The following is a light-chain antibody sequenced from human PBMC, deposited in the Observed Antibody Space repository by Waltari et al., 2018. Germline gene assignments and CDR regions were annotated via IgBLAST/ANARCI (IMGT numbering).Light chain of an antibody. CDR2: DVS. J-gene: IGLJ2*01. V-gene: IGLV2-11*01. CDR3: SSYAGSYIFTV. Sequence: QSALTQPRSVSGSPGPAVTISCTGTSSDVGGYNYVPWYQQHPAKATTVMIYDVSKRPSGVPDPFSGSKSGNTASLTISGLQAEDEADYYCSSYAGSYIFTVFGGGTKLTVL. CDR1: SSDVGGYNY.